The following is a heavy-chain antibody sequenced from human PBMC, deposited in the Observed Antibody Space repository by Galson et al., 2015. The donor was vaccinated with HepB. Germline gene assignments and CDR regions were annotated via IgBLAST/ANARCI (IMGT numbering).Heavy chain of an antibody. CDR3: AREIPQGMTTDY. J-gene: IGHJ4*02. Sequence: GFTFSSYAMHWVRQAPGKGLEWVAVISYDGSNKYYADSVKGRFTISRDNSKNTLYLQMNSLRAEDTAVYYCAREIPQGMTTDYWGQGTLVTVSS. CDR2: ISYDGSNK. CDR1: GFTFSSYA. D-gene: IGHD4-17*01. V-gene: IGHV3-30-3*01.